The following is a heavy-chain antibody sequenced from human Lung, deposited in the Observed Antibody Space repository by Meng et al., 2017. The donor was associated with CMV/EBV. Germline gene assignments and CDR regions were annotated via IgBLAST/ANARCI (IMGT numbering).Heavy chain of an antibody. CDR2: ISYDGSNK. CDR3: ARDRRGGPIFGVVTNYFDY. CDR1: FSSYA. D-gene: IGHD3-3*01. J-gene: IGHJ4*02. Sequence: FSSYAMHWGRQAPGKGLEWVAVISYDGSNKYYADSVKGRFTIARDNSKNTLYLQMNSLRAEDTAVYYCARDRRGGPIFGVVTNYFDYWGQGTLVTVSS. V-gene: IGHV3-30*04.